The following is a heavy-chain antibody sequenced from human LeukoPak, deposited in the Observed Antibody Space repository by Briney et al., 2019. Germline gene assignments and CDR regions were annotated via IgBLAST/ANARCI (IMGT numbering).Heavy chain of an antibody. CDR2: LYYSGST. J-gene: IGHJ4*02. CDR3: ARNRDGYNSFDY. Sequence: SETLSLTCTVSGDSINSYYWSWIRQPPGKGLEWIGYLYYSGSTNYNPSLKSRVTISVDTSKNHFSLKLSSVTAADTAVYYCARNRDGYNSFDYWGQGTLVSVSS. D-gene: IGHD5-24*01. CDR1: GDSINSYY. V-gene: IGHV4-59*12.